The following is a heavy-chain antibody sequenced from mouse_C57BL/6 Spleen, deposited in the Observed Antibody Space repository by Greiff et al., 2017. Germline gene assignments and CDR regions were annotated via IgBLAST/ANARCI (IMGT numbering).Heavy chain of an antibody. D-gene: IGHD1-1*01. V-gene: IGHV5-17*01. CDR3: ADYYGRSYPAWFAY. J-gene: IGHJ3*01. CDR1: GFTFSDYG. Sequence: EVQVVESGGGLVKPGGSLKLSCAASGFTFSDYGMHWVRQAPEKGLEWVAYISSGSSTIYYADTVKGRFTISRDNAKNTLFLQMTRLRSEDTAMFYCADYYGRSYPAWFAYWGQGTLVTVSA. CDR2: ISSGSSTI.